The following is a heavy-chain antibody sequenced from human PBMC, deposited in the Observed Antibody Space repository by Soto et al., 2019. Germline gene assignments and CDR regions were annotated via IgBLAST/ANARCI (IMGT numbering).Heavy chain of an antibody. D-gene: IGHD2-15*01. J-gene: IGHJ6*03. CDR3: ARGRYCSGGSCYRRAVTNYMDV. Sequence: TSETLSLTCAVYGGSFSGYYWSWIRQPPGKGLEWIGEINHSGSTNYNPSLKSRVTISVDTSKNQFSLKLSSVTAADTAVYYCARGRYCSGGSCYRRAVTNYMDVWGKGTTVTVSS. V-gene: IGHV4-34*01. CDR1: GGSFSGYY. CDR2: INHSGST.